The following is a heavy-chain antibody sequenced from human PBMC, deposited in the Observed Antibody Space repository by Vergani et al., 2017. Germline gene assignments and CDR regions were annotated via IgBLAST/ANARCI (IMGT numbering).Heavy chain of an antibody. CDR3: ATEGPGIAVAGTAFGY. Sequence: QVQLVQSGAEVKKPGASVKVSCKASGYTFTSYYMHWVRQAPGKGVEWMGGFDPEDGETIYAQKFQGRVTMTEDTSTDTAYMELSSLRSEDTAVYYCATEGPGIAVAGTAFGYWGQGTLVTVSS. CDR1: GYTFTSYY. D-gene: IGHD6-19*01. J-gene: IGHJ4*02. V-gene: IGHV1-24*01. CDR2: FDPEDGET.